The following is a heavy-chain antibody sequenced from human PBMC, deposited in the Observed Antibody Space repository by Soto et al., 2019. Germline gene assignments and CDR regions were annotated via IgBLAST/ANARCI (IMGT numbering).Heavy chain of an antibody. J-gene: IGHJ6*02. CDR3: ARRTFGVTYGMDV. CDR1: GYSFTIYW. Sequence: GESLKISCNGSGYSFTIYWIGWVRQMPGKGLEWMGIIYPGDSDTRYSPSFQGQVTISADKSISTAYLQWSSLKASDTAMYYCARRTFGVTYGMDVWGQGTTVTVSS. D-gene: IGHD3-3*01. CDR2: IYPGDSDT. V-gene: IGHV5-51*01.